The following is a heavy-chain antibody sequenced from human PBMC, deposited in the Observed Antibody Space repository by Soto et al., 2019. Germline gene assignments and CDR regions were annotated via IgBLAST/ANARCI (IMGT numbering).Heavy chain of an antibody. J-gene: IGHJ5*02. Sequence: PSETLSLTCAVSGGSISSGGYYWNWIRQHPGKGLEWIGYFYYSGSTYYNPSLKSRVTISVNTSKNQFSLKLSSVTAADTAVYYCARSVFPWGQGTLVTSP. CDR2: FYYSGST. V-gene: IGHV4-31*11. CDR1: GGSISSGGYY. CDR3: ARSVFP.